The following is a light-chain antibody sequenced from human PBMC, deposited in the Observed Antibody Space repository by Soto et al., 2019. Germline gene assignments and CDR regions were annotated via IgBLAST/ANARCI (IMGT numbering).Light chain of an antibody. CDR2: DVS. J-gene: IGLJ2*01. CDR1: SSDVGGYNY. Sequence: QPVLTQPASVSGSPGQSITISCTGTSSDVGGYNYVSWYQQHPGKAPKLMIYDVSNRPSGVSNRFSGSKSGNTASLTISGRQAEDEDAYYCSSYTSSSTPYVVFGGGTKLTVL. V-gene: IGLV2-14*01. CDR3: SSYTSSSTPYVV.